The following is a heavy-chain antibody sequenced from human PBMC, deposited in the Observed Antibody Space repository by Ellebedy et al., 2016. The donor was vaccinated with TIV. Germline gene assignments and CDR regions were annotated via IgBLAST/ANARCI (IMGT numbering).Heavy chain of an antibody. CDR2: IRQDGGVQ. J-gene: IGHJ3*02. V-gene: IGHV3-7*01. Sequence: GESLKISCVASGFSLSSYWMIWVCQAPGKGLEWVANIRQDGGVQHYVDSVKGRFTISRDNAKNSLYLQMNSLRAEDTAVYYCVRDRDYIDGRTNYDAFDIWGQGTTVSVSS. CDR1: GFSLSSYW. D-gene: IGHD3-16*01. CDR3: VRDRDYIDGRTNYDAFDI.